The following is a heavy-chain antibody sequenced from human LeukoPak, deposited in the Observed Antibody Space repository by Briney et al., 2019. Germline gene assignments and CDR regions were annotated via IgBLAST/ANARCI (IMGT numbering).Heavy chain of an antibody. CDR3: ARLITGTTTAFDI. Sequence: SETLSLTCSVSGGSISGYYRTWIRQPAGKGLEWIGRVYTSGSTHYNPSLKTRLTMSVDTSKNQFSLKLSSVTAAGTAVYYCARLITGTTTAFDIWGQGTMVTVSS. J-gene: IGHJ3*02. V-gene: IGHV4-4*07. D-gene: IGHD1-7*01. CDR2: VYTSGST. CDR1: GGSISGYY.